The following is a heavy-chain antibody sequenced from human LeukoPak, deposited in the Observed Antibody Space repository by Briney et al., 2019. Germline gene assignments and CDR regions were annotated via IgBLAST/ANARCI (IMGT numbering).Heavy chain of an antibody. Sequence: ASVKVSCKASGYTFTSYYMHWVRQAPGQGLEWMGIINPSGGSTSYAQKLQGRVTMTRDTSTSTVYMELSSLRSEDTAVYYCAREGRYYYDSSGYYSCAMDVWGKGTPVTVSS. CDR2: INPSGGST. CDR1: GYTFTSYY. V-gene: IGHV1-46*01. J-gene: IGHJ6*03. D-gene: IGHD3-22*01. CDR3: AREGRYYYDSSGYYSCAMDV.